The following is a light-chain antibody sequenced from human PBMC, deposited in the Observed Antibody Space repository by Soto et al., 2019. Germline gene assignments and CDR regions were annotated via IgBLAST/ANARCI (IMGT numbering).Light chain of an antibody. CDR1: QSVSSSY. CDR3: HQYGSSLT. CDR2: GAS. J-gene: IGKJ1*01. V-gene: IGKV3-20*01. Sequence: EIVLTQSPGTLSLSPGERATLSCRASQSVSSSYLAWYQQKPGQAPRLLIYGASSRATGIPDRFSGSGSGTNFTLTISRLEREDLTVYYCHQYGSSLTFGQGTKVEIK.